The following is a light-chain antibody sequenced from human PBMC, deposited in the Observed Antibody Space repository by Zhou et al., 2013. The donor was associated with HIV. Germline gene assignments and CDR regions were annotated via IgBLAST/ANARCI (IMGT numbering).Light chain of an antibody. CDR3: QHYDNLPVT. CDR2: DAS. Sequence: ETQMTQSPSSLSASVGDRVTITCRASRDIVNYVNWYQFKPGKAPLLLMYDASTLETGVPSRFSGSGSGTHFTLTISTLQPEDIATYYCQHYDNLPVTFGGGTRVEIK. V-gene: IGKV1-33*01. J-gene: IGKJ4*01. CDR1: RDIVNY.